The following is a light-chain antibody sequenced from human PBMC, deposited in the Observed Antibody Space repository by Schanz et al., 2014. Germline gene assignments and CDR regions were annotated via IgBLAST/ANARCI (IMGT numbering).Light chain of an antibody. CDR1: SSDVGGYKY. CDR3: SSYASTVTPVV. V-gene: IGLV2-14*03. J-gene: IGLJ2*01. CDR2: DVS. Sequence: QSALTQPASVSGSPGQSITISCTGTSSDVGGYKYVSWYQQHPGKAPKLIIYDVSNRPSGVSNRFSGSKSGNTASLTISGLQPEDEADYYCSSYASTVTPVVFGGGTKLTVL.